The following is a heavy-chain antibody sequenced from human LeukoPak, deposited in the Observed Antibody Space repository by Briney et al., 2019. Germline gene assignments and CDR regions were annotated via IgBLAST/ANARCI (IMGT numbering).Heavy chain of an antibody. Sequence: ASVKVSCKASGYTFTGQFIHWLRQAPGQGLEWMGWIDPPSGTPHYAQKFHDTVTMTRDTSIATAYMEVHSLKSDDTAVYYCARSSFSTGFYLDFWGQGTLISVSS. V-gene: IGHV1-2*02. D-gene: IGHD6-19*01. CDR3: ARSSFSTGFYLDF. CDR1: GYTFTGQF. J-gene: IGHJ4*02. CDR2: IDPPSGTP.